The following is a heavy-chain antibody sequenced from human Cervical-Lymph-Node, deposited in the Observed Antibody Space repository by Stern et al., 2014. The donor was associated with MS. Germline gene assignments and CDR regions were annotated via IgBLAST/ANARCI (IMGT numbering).Heavy chain of an antibody. CDR1: GYTFTAYY. D-gene: IGHD3-22*01. V-gene: IGHV1-2*02. J-gene: IGHJ4*02. CDR2: INPNSGGT. Sequence: QVQLVQSGAEVKRPGASVKVSCKTSGYTFTAYYIHWVRQAPGQGLEWMGWINPNSGGTMSAQEFQGRVTMTTDTSISTTYMELSRLTSDDTAVYYCAREKRSFDGSSYYFDHGGQGTLGTVA. CDR3: AREKRSFDGSSYYFDH.